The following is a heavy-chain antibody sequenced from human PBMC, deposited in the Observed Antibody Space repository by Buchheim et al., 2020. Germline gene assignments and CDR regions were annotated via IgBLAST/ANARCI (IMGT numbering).Heavy chain of an antibody. J-gene: IGHJ4*02. CDR3: ARGSIATGNFDY. CDR2: IYYSGST. CDR1: GGSISSYY. D-gene: IGHD1-1*01. Sequence: QVQLQESGPGLVKPSETLSLTCTVSGGSISSYYWSWIRQPPGKGLEWIGYIYYSGSTNYNPSLKSRVTISVDTSKNQFSLKLSSVTAADTAVYYCARGSIATGNFDYWGQGTL. V-gene: IGHV4-59*01.